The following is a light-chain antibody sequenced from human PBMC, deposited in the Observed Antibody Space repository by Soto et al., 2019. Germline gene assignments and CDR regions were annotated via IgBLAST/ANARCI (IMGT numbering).Light chain of an antibody. CDR3: QQYNSYSVNA. J-gene: IGKJ2*01. CDR2: DAS. Sequence: DIQMTQSPYTLSPSVGDRVSITCWASQSISGWLAWYQQKPGKAPKLLIYDASSLESGVPSRFSGSGSGTEFSLTISRLQPDDFATYYCQQYNSYSVNAFGQGTKLEIK. V-gene: IGKV1-5*01. CDR1: QSISGW.